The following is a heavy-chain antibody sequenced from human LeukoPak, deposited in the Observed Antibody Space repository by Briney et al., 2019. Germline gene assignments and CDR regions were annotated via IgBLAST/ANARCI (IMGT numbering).Heavy chain of an antibody. V-gene: IGHV3-30-3*01. D-gene: IGHD3-9*01. CDR3: ARGPNYDILTGSFDY. J-gene: IGHJ4*02. CDR2: ISYDGSNK. Sequence: PGGSLRLSCAASGFTFSTYAMHWVRQAPGKGLEWVAVISYDGSNKYYADSVKGRFTISRDNSKNTLYLQMNSLRAEDTAVYYCARGPNYDILTGSFDYWGQGTLVTVSS. CDR1: GFTFSTYA.